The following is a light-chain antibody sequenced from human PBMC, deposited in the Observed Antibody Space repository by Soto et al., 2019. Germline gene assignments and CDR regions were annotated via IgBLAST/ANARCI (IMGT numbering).Light chain of an antibody. CDR1: QSVTSSY. Sequence: EIVLTQSPGTLSLSPGERASLSCRASQSVTSSYLAWYQQKPGQAPRLLIYVASNRATGIPDRFSGSGSGTYFTLTINRLEPEDFAVYYCQQYGSSPWTFGQGNKVEIK. CDR2: VAS. J-gene: IGKJ1*01. V-gene: IGKV3-20*01. CDR3: QQYGSSPWT.